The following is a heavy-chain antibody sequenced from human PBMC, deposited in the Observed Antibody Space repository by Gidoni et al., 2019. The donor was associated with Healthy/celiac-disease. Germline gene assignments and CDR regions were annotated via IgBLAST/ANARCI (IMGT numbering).Heavy chain of an antibody. V-gene: IGHV4-39*01. CDR3: ASWVDDFWSGYQYDY. J-gene: IGHJ4*02. D-gene: IGHD3-3*01. Sequence: QLQLQESGPGLVKPSETLSLTCTVSGGSISSSRYYWGWIRQPPGKGLECIGSIYYSGSNYYNPALKSRVTISVDTSKNQFSLKLSSVTAADTAVYYCASWVDDFWSGYQYDYWGQGTLVTVSS. CDR2: IYYSGSN. CDR1: GGSISSSRYY.